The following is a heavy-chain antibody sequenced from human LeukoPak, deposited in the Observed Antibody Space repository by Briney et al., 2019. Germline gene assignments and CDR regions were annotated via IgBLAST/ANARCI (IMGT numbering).Heavy chain of an antibody. V-gene: IGHV4-39*01. Sequence: SETLSLTCTVSGGSISGSSYYWGWIRQPPGKGLEWIGSIYYSGSTYYNPSLKSRVTISVDTSKNQFSLKLSSVTAADTAVYYCARLRSGSPYAHYWYFDLWGRGTLVTVSS. CDR2: IYYSGST. D-gene: IGHD1-26*01. CDR3: ARLRSGSPYAHYWYFDL. J-gene: IGHJ2*01. CDR1: GGSISGSSYY.